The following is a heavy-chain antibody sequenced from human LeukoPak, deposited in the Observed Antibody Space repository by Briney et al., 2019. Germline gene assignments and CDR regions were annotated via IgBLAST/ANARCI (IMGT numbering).Heavy chain of an antibody. CDR3: ARGGIWSQGFDH. J-gene: IGHJ4*02. Sequence: PGGPLRLSCAASGFTFSSYSMNWVRQAPGKGLEWVASISTTSDYIYYEDSLKGRLAISRDNAKNSLYLQMNSLRAEDTAVYYCARGGIWSQGFDHWGQGTLVTVSS. CDR2: ISTTSDYI. D-gene: IGHD1-1*01. CDR1: GFTFSSYS. V-gene: IGHV3-21*01.